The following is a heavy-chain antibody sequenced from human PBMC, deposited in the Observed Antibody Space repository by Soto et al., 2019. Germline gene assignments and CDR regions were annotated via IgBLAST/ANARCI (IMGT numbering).Heavy chain of an antibody. V-gene: IGHV3-30*18. CDR2: ISYDGSNK. CDR3: AKDLGSSRSYYYYYGMDV. Sequence: ALRRSCAASGFTFSSYGMHWVRQAPGKGLEWVAVISYDGSNKYYADSVKGRFTSSRDNSKNTLYLQMNSLRAEDTAVYYCAKDLGSSRSYYYYYGMDVWGQGTTVTVS. D-gene: IGHD6-13*01. J-gene: IGHJ6*02. CDR1: GFTFSSYG.